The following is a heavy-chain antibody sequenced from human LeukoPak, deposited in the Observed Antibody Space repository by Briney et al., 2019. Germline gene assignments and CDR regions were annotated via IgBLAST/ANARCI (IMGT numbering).Heavy chain of an antibody. CDR2: TYYRSKWYN. CDR3: TRGGATAGFDY. Sequence: SQTLSLTCAISGDSVSSNSAVWNWIRQSPSRGLEWLGSTYYRSKWYNDYAVSVKSRITINPDTSKNQFSLQLNTVTPEDTAAYYCTRGGATAGFDYWGQGTLVTVSS. V-gene: IGHV6-1*01. D-gene: IGHD6-13*01. CDR1: GDSVSSNSAV. J-gene: IGHJ4*02.